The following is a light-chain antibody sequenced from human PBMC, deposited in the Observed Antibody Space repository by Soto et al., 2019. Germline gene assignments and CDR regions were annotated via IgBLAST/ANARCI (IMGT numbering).Light chain of an antibody. CDR2: EVS. Sequence: QSVLTQPASVSGSPGQSITISCTGTSSDVGNYKYVSWYQQHPGKAPKLMIYEVSNRPSGVSNRFSGSKSGNTASLTISGLHAEDETDYDCFSYTSSGTYVFGTGTKVTVL. J-gene: IGLJ1*01. CDR1: SSDVGNYKY. CDR3: FSYTSSGTYV. V-gene: IGLV2-14*01.